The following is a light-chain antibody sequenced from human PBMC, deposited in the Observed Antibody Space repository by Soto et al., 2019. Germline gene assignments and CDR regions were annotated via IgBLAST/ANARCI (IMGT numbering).Light chain of an antibody. CDR3: LQDYNYPYT. Sequence: AIQMTQSPPSLSASVGDRVTITCRASQGIKNDLAWYQQKPGKAPKFLMYDASSLQSGVPSRFSGSGSGTDFTLTISSLQPEDFGTYFCLQDYNYPYTFGQGTKVDIK. V-gene: IGKV1-6*01. CDR2: DAS. CDR1: QGIKND. J-gene: IGKJ2*01.